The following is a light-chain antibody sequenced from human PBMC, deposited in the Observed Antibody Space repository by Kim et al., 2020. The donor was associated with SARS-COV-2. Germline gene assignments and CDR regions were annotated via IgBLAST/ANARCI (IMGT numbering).Light chain of an antibody. CDR3: SSYTMRTTCV. J-gene: IGLJ7*01. CDR2: DIS. V-gene: IGLV2-14*03. Sequence: QSALTQPASMSGSPGQSITISCTGTNSDIGGYNYISWYQQLPGRAPKLIIYDISTRPSGVSSRFYGSKSGNTASLTISGLQAEDEADYYCSSYTMRTTCVFGGGTQLTVL. CDR1: NSDIGGYNY.